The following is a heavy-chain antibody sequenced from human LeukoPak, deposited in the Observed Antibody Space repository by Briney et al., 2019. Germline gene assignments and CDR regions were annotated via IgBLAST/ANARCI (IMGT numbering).Heavy chain of an antibody. CDR1: GGTFSSYA. V-gene: IGHV1-69*13. D-gene: IGHD3-3*01. Sequence: GASVKVSCKASGGTFSSYAISWVRQAPGQGLEWMGGIIPIFGTANYAQKFQGRVTITADESTSTAYMELSSLRSEDTAVYYCARDRGRESVLRFLEWSVWGQGTLVTVSS. CDR3: ARDRGRESVLRFLEWSV. J-gene: IGHJ4*02. CDR2: IIPIFGTA.